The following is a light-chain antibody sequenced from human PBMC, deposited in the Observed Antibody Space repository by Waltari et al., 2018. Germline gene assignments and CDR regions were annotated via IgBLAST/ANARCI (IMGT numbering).Light chain of an antibody. J-gene: IGLJ3*02. CDR3: SSLTGSSLWV. CDR2: DVS. V-gene: IGLV2-14*03. CDR1: SNPLFDYKF. Sequence: QSALTQPASVSGSPGPAITISCTGTSNPLFDYKFVPWYQQHPGKAPKLLIFDVSNRPSGVSNRFSGSKSGNTASLTISGLQPEDEADYYCSSLTGSSLWVFGGGTKLTVL.